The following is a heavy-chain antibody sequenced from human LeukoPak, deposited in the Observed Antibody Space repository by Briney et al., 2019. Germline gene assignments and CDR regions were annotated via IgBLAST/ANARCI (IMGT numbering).Heavy chain of an antibody. CDR3: ARLGNYDTTSGFDY. Sequence: ASVKVSCKASGYTFTGYYMHWVRQAPGQGLEWMGWINPNSGGTNYAQKFQGRVTMTRDTFISTAYMEVNRLRSDDTAVYFCARLGNYDTTSGFDYWGQGTLVTVSS. CDR2: INPNSGGT. V-gene: IGHV1-2*02. CDR1: GYTFTGYY. D-gene: IGHD3-22*01. J-gene: IGHJ4*02.